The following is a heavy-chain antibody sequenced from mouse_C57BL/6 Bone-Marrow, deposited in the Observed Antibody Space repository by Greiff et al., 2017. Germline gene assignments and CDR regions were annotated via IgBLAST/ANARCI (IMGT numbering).Heavy chain of an antibody. J-gene: IGHJ3*01. V-gene: IGHV5-4*03. CDR3: AICYGSSAFAY. CDR1: GFTFSSYA. Sequence: EVKLVESGGGLVKPGGSLKLSCAASGFTFSSYAMSWVRQTPEKRLEWVATISDGGSYTYYPDNVKGRFTISRDNAKNNLYLQMSHLKSEDTAMYYCAICYGSSAFAYWGQGTLVTVSA. D-gene: IGHD1-1*01. CDR2: ISDGGSYT.